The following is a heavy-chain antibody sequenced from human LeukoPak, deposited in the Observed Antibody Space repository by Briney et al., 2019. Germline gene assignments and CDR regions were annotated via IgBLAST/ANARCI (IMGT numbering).Heavy chain of an antibody. CDR3: AREPQYYDILTDYSSTLRFDP. CDR2: IYTSGST. J-gene: IGHJ5*02. Sequence: SETLSLTCTVSGGSISSYYWSWIRQPAGKGLEWIGRIYTSGSTNYNPSLKSRVTMSVDTSKNQFSQKLSSVTAADTAVYYCAREPQYYDILTDYSSTLRFDPWGQGTLVTVSS. V-gene: IGHV4-4*07. D-gene: IGHD3-9*01. CDR1: GGSISSYY.